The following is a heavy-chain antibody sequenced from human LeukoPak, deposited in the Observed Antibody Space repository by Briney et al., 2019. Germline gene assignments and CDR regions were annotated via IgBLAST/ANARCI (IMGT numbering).Heavy chain of an antibody. CDR1: GGSVSDSSYY. D-gene: IGHD6-6*01. CDR3: ARVTYSSSSISLDAFDI. V-gene: IGHV4-39*07. CDR2: FYYTGGT. Sequence: SETLSLTCTVSGGSVSDSSYYWGCIRQPPGKGLEWIGSFYYTGGTYYSPSLKSRVTMSVDTSKHQFSLKLSSVTAADTAVYYCARVTYSSSSISLDAFDIWGQGTMVTVSS. J-gene: IGHJ3*02.